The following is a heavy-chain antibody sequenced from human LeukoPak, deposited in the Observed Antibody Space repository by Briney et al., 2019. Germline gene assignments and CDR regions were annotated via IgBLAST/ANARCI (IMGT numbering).Heavy chain of an antibody. Sequence: GGSLRLSCAASGFTFSSYWMYWVRQAPGKGLVWLSRINTDASSTNYADSVKGRFTISRDNPKNTLYLQMNSLRGEDTALYYCARLKSGTYREPFDIWGQGTMVTVSS. CDR3: ARLKSGTYREPFDI. J-gene: IGHJ3*02. CDR2: INTDASST. V-gene: IGHV3-74*01. D-gene: IGHD1-26*01. CDR1: GFTFSSYW.